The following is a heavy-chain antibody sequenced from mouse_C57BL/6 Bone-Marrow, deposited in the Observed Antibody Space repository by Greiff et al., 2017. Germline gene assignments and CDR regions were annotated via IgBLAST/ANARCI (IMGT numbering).Heavy chain of an antibody. D-gene: IGHD1-1*01. Sequence: VQLQQPGAELVKPGASVKMSCKASGYTFTSYWITWVKQRPGQGLEWIGDIYPGSGSTNYNEKFKSKATLTVDTSSNTAYMQLSSLTSEDSAVYYCASSPDYYGSSWYFDVGGTGTTVTVSS. CDR1: GYTFTSYW. J-gene: IGHJ1*03. CDR2: IYPGSGST. V-gene: IGHV1-55*01. CDR3: ASSPDYYGSSWYFDV.